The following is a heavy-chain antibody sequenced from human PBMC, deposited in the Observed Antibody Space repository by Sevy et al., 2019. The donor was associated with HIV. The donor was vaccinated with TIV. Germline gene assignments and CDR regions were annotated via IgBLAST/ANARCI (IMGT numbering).Heavy chain of an antibody. CDR2: IYWDDDK. J-gene: IGHJ4*02. V-gene: IGHV2-5*02. CDR3: AHRRSKGITITEFDY. D-gene: IGHD3-9*01. CDR1: GFSFSTSGVG. Sequence: SGPTLVNPTQTLTLTCTFSGFSFSTSGVGVGWIRQPPGKALEWLALIYWDDDKRYSPSLKSRLTITKDTSKDQVVLKMANMDPVDTGTYYCAHRRSKGITITEFDYWGQRTLVTVSS.